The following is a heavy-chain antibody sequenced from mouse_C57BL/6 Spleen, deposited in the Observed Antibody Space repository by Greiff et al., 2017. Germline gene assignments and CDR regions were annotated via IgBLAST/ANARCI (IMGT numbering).Heavy chain of an antibody. CDR2: IYPGDGDT. Sequence: VQLQQSGPELVKPGASVKISCKASGYAFSSSWMNWVKQRPGKGLEWIGRIYPGDGDTNYNGKFKGKATLTADKSSSTAYMQLSSLTSEDSAVYFCARENYGSDAMDYWGQGTSVTVSS. V-gene: IGHV1-82*01. CDR3: ARENYGSDAMDY. D-gene: IGHD1-1*01. J-gene: IGHJ4*01. CDR1: GYAFSSSW.